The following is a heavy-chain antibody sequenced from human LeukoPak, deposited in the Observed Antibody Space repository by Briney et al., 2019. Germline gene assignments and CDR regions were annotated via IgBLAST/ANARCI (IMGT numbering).Heavy chain of an antibody. V-gene: IGHV3-74*01. CDR1: GFAFSRYW. J-gene: IGHJ4*02. Sequence: GGSLRLSCAASGFAFSRYWMHWVRQAPGKGLVWVSRINSDGRSAVYADSVKGRFTISRDNAKNTLYLQMDSLRAEDTAVYYCTRFSTTDDYWGQGTLVTVPS. D-gene: IGHD2/OR15-2a*01. CDR3: TRFSTTDDY. CDR2: INSDGRSA.